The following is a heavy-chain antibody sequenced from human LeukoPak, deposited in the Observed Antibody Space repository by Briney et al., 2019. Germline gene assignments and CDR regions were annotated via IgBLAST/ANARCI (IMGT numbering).Heavy chain of an antibody. CDR2: MNPNSGNT. CDR1: GYTFTGYY. CDR3: AGVGAYGDGAP. Sequence: GASVKVSCKASGYTFTGYYMHWVRQAPGQGLEWMGWMNPNSGNTGYAQKFQGRVTMTRNTSISTAYMELSSLRSEDTAVYYCAGVGAYGDGAPWGQGTLVTVSS. V-gene: IGHV1-8*02. D-gene: IGHD4-17*01. J-gene: IGHJ5*02.